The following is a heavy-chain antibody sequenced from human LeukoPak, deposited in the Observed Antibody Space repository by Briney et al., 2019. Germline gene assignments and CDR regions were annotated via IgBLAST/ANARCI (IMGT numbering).Heavy chain of an antibody. CDR3: ARERGYETHDAFDI. D-gene: IGHD5-12*01. Sequence: PGRSLRLSCAASGFTFSSYGMHWVRQAPGKGLEWVAVIWYDGSNKYYADSVKGRFTISRDNSKNTLYLQMNSLRAEDTAVYYCARERGYETHDAFDIWGQGTMVTVS. V-gene: IGHV3-33*01. CDR1: GFTFSSYG. J-gene: IGHJ3*02. CDR2: IWYDGSNK.